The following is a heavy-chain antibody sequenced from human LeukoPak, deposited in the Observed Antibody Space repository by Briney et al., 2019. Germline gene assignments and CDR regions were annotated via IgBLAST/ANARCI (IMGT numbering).Heavy chain of an antibody. Sequence: PGGSLRLSCAASGFTVSSNYMSWVRQAPGKGLEWVSVIYSGGSTYYADSVKGRFTISRDNSKNTLYLQMNSLRAEDTAVYYCARDQGDLLRAEYFQHWGQGTLVTVSS. CDR3: ARDQGDLLRAEYFQH. J-gene: IGHJ1*01. D-gene: IGHD3-16*01. CDR1: GFTVSSNY. V-gene: IGHV3-53*01. CDR2: IYSGGST.